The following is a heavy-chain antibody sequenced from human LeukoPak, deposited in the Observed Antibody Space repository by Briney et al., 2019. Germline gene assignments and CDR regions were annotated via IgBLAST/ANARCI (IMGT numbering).Heavy chain of an antibody. CDR3: ARMVGLVSDF. Sequence: SQTLSLTCAISGDSVSSNSAAWNWIRQSPSRGLEWLGRTYYRSKWHSYYAPSVKSRITINPDASKNQFSLQLKSVTPEDTAVYYCARMVGLVSDFWGQGTLVTVSS. CDR1: GDSVSSNSAA. CDR2: TYYRSKWHS. D-gene: IGHD3-10*01. J-gene: IGHJ4*02. V-gene: IGHV6-1*01.